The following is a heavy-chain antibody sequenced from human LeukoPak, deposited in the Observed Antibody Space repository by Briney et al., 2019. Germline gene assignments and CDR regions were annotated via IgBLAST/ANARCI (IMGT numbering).Heavy chain of an antibody. J-gene: IGHJ4*02. V-gene: IGHV4-59*01. Sequence: SETLSLTCTVSGGSISSYYWSWIRQPPGKGLEWIGYIYYSGSTNYNPSLKSRVTISVDTSKNQFSLKLSSVTAADTAVYYCARGSYAPHLAFDYWGQGTLVTVSS. CDR1: GGSISSYY. D-gene: IGHD1-26*01. CDR2: IYYSGST. CDR3: ARGSYAPHLAFDY.